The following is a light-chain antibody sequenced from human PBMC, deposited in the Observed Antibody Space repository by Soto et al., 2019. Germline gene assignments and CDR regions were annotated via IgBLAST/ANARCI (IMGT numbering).Light chain of an antibody. CDR2: GAS. CDR1: QSISSSY. J-gene: IGKJ1*01. V-gene: IGKV3-20*01. CDR3: QQYGSSSWT. Sequence: EIVLTQSPGTLSLSPGKTGTLSCRASQSISSSYLAWYQQRPGQAPRLLIYGASSRATGIPDRFSGSGSGTEFTLTISRLEPEDFAVYYCQQYGSSSWTFGQGTKVDIK.